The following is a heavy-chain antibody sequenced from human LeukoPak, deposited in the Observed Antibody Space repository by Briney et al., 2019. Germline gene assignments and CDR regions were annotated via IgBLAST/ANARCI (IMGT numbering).Heavy chain of an antibody. CDR3: ARGLSSIAARRAIDY. J-gene: IGHJ4*02. CDR2: IIPILGIA. D-gene: IGHD6-6*01. CDR1: GGTFSSYA. V-gene: IGHV1-69*04. Sequence: GSSVKVSCKASGGTFSSYAISWVRQAPGQGLEWMGRIIPILGIANYAQKFQGRVTITADKSTSTAYMELSSLRSEDTAVYYCARGLSSIAARRAIDYWGQGTLVTVSS.